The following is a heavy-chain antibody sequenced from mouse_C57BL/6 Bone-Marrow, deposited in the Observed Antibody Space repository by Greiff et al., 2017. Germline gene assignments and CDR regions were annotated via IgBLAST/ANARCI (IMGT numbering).Heavy chain of an antibody. CDR3: ARHEPYYYGSSYYAMDY. Sequence: QVQLQQSGAELVKPGASVKLSCKASGYTFTEYTIHWVKQRSGQGLEWIGWFYPGSGSIKYNEKFKDKATLTADKSSSTVYMELSRLTSEDSAVYFCARHEPYYYGSSYYAMDYWGQGTSVTVSS. V-gene: IGHV1-62-2*01. CDR1: GYTFTEYT. D-gene: IGHD1-1*01. CDR2: FYPGSGSI. J-gene: IGHJ4*01.